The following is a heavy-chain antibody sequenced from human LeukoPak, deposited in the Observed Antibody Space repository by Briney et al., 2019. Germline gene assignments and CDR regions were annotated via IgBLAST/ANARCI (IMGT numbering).Heavy chain of an antibody. Sequence: PGGSLRLSCAASGFTLSHSAMSWVRQAPGKGLEWVASTSGGPEFIYYADSVKGRFTISRDNSKNMLYLELNSLRAEDTALYYCAKAGPHRYGDWFDPWGQGTLVTVSS. CDR1: GFTLSHSA. D-gene: IGHD4/OR15-4a*01. V-gene: IGHV3-23*01. J-gene: IGHJ5*02. CDR2: TSGGPEFI. CDR3: AKAGPHRYGDWFDP.